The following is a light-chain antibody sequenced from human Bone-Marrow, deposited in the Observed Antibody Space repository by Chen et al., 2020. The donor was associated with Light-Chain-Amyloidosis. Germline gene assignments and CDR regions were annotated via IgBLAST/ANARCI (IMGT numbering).Light chain of an antibody. J-gene: IGLJ3*02. V-gene: IGLV3-21*02. Sequence: SYVLTQPSSVSVAPGQTATIACGGNNIGSTSVHWYQQPPGQAPLLVVYDDSDRPSGIPERLSGSNSGNTATLTISRVEAGDEADYYCQVWDRSSDRPVFGGGTKLTDL. CDR3: QVWDRSSDRPV. CDR1: NIGSTS. CDR2: DDS.